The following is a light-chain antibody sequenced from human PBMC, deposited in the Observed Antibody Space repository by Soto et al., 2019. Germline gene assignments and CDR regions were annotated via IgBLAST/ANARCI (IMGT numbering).Light chain of an antibody. J-gene: IGKJ4*01. Sequence: DIQLTQSPSFLSASVRDRVTITCRASQVLSSYLAWYQQKPGKAPKLLIYGVSTLQSGVPSRFSGSGSGTEFTLTISRLQPEDFATYYCQQLNTYPLTFGGGTKVEIK. CDR2: GVS. V-gene: IGKV1-9*01. CDR3: QQLNTYPLT. CDR1: QVLSSY.